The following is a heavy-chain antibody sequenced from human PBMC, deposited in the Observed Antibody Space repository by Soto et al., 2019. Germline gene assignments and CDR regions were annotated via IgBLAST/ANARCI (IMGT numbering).Heavy chain of an antibody. J-gene: IGHJ4*02. CDR2: INPNSGGT. CDR1: GYTFTAYY. D-gene: IGHD3-16*01. CDR3: ARDPIGGGAPYYLDY. Sequence: ASVKVPCKASGYTFTAYYMHWVRQAPGQGPEWVGWINPNSGGTNYAQKFQARVSMTRDTSISAAYMELSSLTSDDTAVYYCARDPIGGGAPYYLDYWGQGTLVTVSS. V-gene: IGHV1-2*02.